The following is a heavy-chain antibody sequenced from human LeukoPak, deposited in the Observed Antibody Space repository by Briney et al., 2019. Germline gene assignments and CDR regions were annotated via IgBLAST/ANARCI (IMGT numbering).Heavy chain of an antibody. Sequence: GGSLRLSCTASGFTFGDYAMSWFRQAPGKGLEWVGFIRSKAYGGTTEYAASVKGRFTISRDDPKSIAYLQMNSLKTEDTAVYYCTREVPAAMSRDYYYYGMDVWGQGTTVTVSS. CDR1: GFTFGDYA. D-gene: IGHD2-2*01. CDR3: TREVPAAMSRDYYYYGMDV. CDR2: IRSKAYGGTT. V-gene: IGHV3-49*03. J-gene: IGHJ6*02.